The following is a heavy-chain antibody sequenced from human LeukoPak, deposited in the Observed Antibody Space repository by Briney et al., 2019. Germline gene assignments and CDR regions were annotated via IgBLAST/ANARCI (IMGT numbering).Heavy chain of an antibody. CDR2: ISGSGGST. V-gene: IGHV3-23*01. J-gene: IGHJ4*02. CDR3: AKSGNVWRWVPAAIGNNYYFDY. CDR1: GFTFSSYA. Sequence: PGGSLRLSCAASGFTFSSYAMSWVRQAPGKGLEWVSAISGSGGSTYYADSVKGRFTISRDNSKNTLYLQMNSLRAEDTAVYYCAKSGNVWRWVPAAIGNNYYFDYWGQGTLVTVSS. D-gene: IGHD2-2*01.